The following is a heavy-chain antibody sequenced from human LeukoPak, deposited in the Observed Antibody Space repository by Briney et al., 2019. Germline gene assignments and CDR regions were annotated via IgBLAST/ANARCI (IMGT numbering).Heavy chain of an antibody. D-gene: IGHD3-22*01. CDR1: GYTFTGYY. J-gene: IGHJ6*03. V-gene: IGHV1-2*02. CDR2: INPNSGGT. Sequence: ASVKVSCKASGYTFTGYYMHWVRQAPGQGLEWMGWINPNSGGTNYAQKFQGRVTMTRDTSISTAYMELSRLRSDDTAVYYCASSIGNYYERYYYYYMDVWGKGTTVTVSS. CDR3: ASSIGNYYERYYYYYMDV.